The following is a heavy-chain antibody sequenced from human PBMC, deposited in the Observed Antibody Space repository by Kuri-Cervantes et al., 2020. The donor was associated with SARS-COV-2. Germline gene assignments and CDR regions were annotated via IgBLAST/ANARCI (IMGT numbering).Heavy chain of an antibody. D-gene: IGHD3-3*01. CDR1: GFTFSSYS. Sequence: GESLKISCAASGFTFSSYSMSWVRQAPGKGLEWVSYISSSSSTIYYADSVKGRFTISRDNAKNSLYLQMNSLRAEDTAVYYCASNKFLTIWSGPLDYWGQGTRVTGYS. CDR2: ISSSSSTI. V-gene: IGHV3-48*01. CDR3: ASNKFLTIWSGPLDY. J-gene: IGHJ4*02.